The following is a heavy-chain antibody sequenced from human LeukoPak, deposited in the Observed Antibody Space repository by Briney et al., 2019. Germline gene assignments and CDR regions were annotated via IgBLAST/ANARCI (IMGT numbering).Heavy chain of an antibody. CDR3: AKDQTYYYDSSGHYYFDY. J-gene: IGHJ4*02. CDR1: GFTFSSYA. V-gene: IGHV3-23*01. D-gene: IGHD3-22*01. Sequence: PGGSPRLSCAASGFTFSSYAMSWVRQAPGKGLEWVSAISGSGGSTYYADSVKGRFTISRDNSKNTLYLQMNSLRAEDTAVYYCAKDQTYYYDSSGHYYFDYWGQGTLVTVSS. CDR2: ISGSGGST.